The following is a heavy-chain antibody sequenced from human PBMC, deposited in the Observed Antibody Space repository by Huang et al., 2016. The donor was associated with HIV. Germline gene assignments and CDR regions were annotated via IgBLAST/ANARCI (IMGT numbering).Heavy chain of an antibody. Sequence: QVQLVQSGAEVKKPGASVKVSCKASGYTFNSYDINWVGQGTGQGLEGRGWMNPKSGNTGYAQKLQGRVTITRNTSISAAYRELSSLRSGDTAVYYCAGGSSGWVYWGQGTLVTVSS. V-gene: IGHV1-8*03. CDR2: MNPKSGNT. CDR3: AGGSSGWVY. CDR1: GYTFNSYD. J-gene: IGHJ4*02. D-gene: IGHD6-19*01.